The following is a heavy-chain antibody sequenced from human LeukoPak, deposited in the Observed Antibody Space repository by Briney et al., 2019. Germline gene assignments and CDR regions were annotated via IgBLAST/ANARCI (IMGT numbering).Heavy chain of an antibody. Sequence: GGSLRLSCAASGFSFSSYAMHWVRQAPGKGLEWVAAIPNDGSKTYYADSVKGRFTISRDNSKNTLYLQMNSLRTEDTAVYYCVSPKSPYSSSSYFDYWGQGTLVTVSS. J-gene: IGHJ4*02. V-gene: IGHV3-30-3*01. CDR3: VSPKSPYSSSSYFDY. D-gene: IGHD6-6*01. CDR2: IPNDGSKT. CDR1: GFSFSSYA.